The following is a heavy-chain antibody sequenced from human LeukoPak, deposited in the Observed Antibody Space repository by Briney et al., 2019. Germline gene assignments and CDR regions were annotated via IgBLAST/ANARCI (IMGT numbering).Heavy chain of an antibody. CDR3: ARGGIWDIVVVPAAIQNWFDP. Sequence: ASVKVSCEASGGTFSSYAISWVRQAPGQGLEWMGGIIPIFGTANYAQKFQGRVTITADESTSTAYMELSSLRSEDTAVYYCARGGIWDIVVVPAAIQNWFDPWGQGTLVTVSS. CDR2: IIPIFGTA. CDR1: GGTFSSYA. V-gene: IGHV1-69*13. J-gene: IGHJ5*02. D-gene: IGHD2-2*02.